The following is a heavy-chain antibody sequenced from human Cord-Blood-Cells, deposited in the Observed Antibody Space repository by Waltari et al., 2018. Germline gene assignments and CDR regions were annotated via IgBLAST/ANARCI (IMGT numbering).Heavy chain of an antibody. V-gene: IGHV4-38-2*02. J-gene: IGHJ4*02. CDR3: ARDLGWD. Sequence: HLQESGPGLVKPSETLSLTCAVSGYSISSGYYWGWIRQPPGKGLEWIGSIYHSGSTYYNQSLKSRVTISVDTSKNQFSLKLSSVTAADTAVYYCARDLGWDWGQGTLVTVSS. CDR1: GYSISSGYY. D-gene: IGHD6-19*01. CDR2: IYHSGST.